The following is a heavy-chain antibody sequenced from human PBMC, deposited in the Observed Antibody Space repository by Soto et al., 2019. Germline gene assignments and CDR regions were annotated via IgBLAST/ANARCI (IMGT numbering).Heavy chain of an antibody. CDR1: GFTFSSYE. J-gene: IGHJ4*02. Sequence: GGTLRLCCAASGFTFSSYEMNWVRQAPGKGLEWVSYISSSGSTIYYADSVKGRFTISRDNAKNSLYLQMNSLRAEDTAVYYCARDRDYYDSRGYCDYWGQGTLVTVSS. CDR2: ISSSGSTI. V-gene: IGHV3-48*03. D-gene: IGHD3-22*01. CDR3: ARDRDYYDSRGYCDY.